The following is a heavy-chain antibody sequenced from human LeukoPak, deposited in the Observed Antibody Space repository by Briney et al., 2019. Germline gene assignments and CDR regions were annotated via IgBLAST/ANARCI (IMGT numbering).Heavy chain of an antibody. V-gene: IGHV4-59*01. Sequence: PETLSLTCTVFGGSISSYYWSWIRQPPGKGLEWIGYIYYSGSTNYNPSLKSRVTISVDTSKNQFSLKLSSVTAADTAVYYCARARKSDWLFPGDAFDIWGQGTLVTVSS. CDR1: GGSISSYY. CDR3: ARARKSDWLFPGDAFDI. CDR2: IYYSGST. D-gene: IGHD3-9*01. J-gene: IGHJ3*02.